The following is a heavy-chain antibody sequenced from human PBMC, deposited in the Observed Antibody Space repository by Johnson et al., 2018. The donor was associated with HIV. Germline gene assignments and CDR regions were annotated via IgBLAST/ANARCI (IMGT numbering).Heavy chain of an antibody. CDR1: GFTFDDYG. CDR2: INWNGGST. D-gene: IGHD1-26*01. Sequence: VQLVESGGGVVRPGGSLRLSCAASGFTFDDYGMSWARQAPGKGLEWVSGINWNGGSTGYADSVKGRFTISRDTAKNSLYLQMNSLRAEDTALYDWARELYAILGAFDIWGQGTMVIVSS. J-gene: IGHJ3*02. V-gene: IGHV3-20*01. CDR3: ARELYAILGAFDI.